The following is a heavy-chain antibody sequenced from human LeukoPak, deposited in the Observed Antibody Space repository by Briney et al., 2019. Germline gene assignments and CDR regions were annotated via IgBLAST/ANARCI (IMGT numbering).Heavy chain of an antibody. CDR1: GGTFSSYA. Sequence: WASVKVSCKASGGTFSSYAISWVRQAPGQGLEWMGGIIPIFGTANYAQKFQGRVTITADESTSTAYMELSSLRSEDTAMYYCARSRDGYNKIKPYYFDYWGQGTLVTVSS. D-gene: IGHD5-24*01. CDR3: ARSRDGYNKIKPYYFDY. J-gene: IGHJ4*02. V-gene: IGHV1-69*01. CDR2: IIPIFGTA.